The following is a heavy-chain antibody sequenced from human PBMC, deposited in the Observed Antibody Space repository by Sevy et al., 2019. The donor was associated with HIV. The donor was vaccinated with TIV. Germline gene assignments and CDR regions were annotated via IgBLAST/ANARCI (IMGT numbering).Heavy chain of an antibody. CDR3: ARVSGGGFDY. CDR1: GGSFSGYY. D-gene: IGHD6-25*01. CDR2: INHSGST. Sequence: SDTLSLTCAVYGGSFSGYYWSWIRQPPGKGLEWIGEINHSGSTNYNPSLKSRVTISVDTSKNQFSLKLSSVTAADTAVYYCARVSGGGFDYWGQGTLVTVSS. V-gene: IGHV4-34*01. J-gene: IGHJ4*02.